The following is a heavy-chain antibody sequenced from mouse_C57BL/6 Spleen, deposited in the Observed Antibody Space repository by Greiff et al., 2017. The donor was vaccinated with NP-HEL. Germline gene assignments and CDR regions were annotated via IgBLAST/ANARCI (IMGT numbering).Heavy chain of an antibody. D-gene: IGHD2-5*01. CDR3: TTSYYSNYVDY. Sequence: LVESGAELVRPGASVKLSCTASGFNIKDDYMHWVKQRPEQGLEWIGWIDPENGDTEYASKFQGKATITADTSSNTAYLQLSSRTSEDTAVYYCTTSYYSNYVDYWGQGTTLTVSS. V-gene: IGHV14-4*01. CDR1: GFNIKDDY. CDR2: IDPENGDT. J-gene: IGHJ2*01.